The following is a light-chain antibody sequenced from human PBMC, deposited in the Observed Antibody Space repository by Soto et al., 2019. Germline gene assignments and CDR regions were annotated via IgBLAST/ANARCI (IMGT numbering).Light chain of an antibody. CDR3: LQYNVWPLT. J-gene: IGKJ4*01. CDR2: VAS. V-gene: IGKV3-15*01. CDR1: QSVNSN. Sequence: IVMTQSPATLSVSPGERATLSCRASQSVNSNLAWYQQKPGQTPKLLVYVASTRATAIPARFSGGGSGTEFPLIIISLQSEDFAIHYCLQYNVWPLTFGGGTKVEFK.